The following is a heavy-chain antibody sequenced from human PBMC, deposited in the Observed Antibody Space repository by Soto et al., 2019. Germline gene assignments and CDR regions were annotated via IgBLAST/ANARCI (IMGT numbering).Heavy chain of an antibody. J-gene: IGHJ4*02. CDR2: ISTSSGSI. CDR3: ARGFNTAFDY. V-gene: IGHV3-48*02. D-gene: IGHD5-18*01. Sequence: EVQLVESGGGLVQPGGSLRLSCVASGFPFSSYGMSWVRQAPAKGLEWVSYISTSSGSIYYADSVKGRFTISRDNAQNSLYLQMNSLRDEETAVYYCARGFNTAFDYWGQGTLVNVSS. CDR1: GFPFSSYG.